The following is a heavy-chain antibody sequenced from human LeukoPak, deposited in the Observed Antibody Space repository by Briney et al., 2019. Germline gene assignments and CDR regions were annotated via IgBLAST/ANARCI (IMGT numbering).Heavy chain of an antibody. Sequence: TGGSLRLSCAASGFTVSSNYMSWVRQAPGKGLEWVSVIYSGGSTYYADSVKGRITISRDNSKNTLYLQMNSLRAEDTAVYYCARDISGSDGYWGQGTLVTVSS. CDR1: GFTVSSNY. D-gene: IGHD3-10*01. J-gene: IGHJ4*02. CDR2: IYSGGST. CDR3: ARDISGSDGY. V-gene: IGHV3-53*01.